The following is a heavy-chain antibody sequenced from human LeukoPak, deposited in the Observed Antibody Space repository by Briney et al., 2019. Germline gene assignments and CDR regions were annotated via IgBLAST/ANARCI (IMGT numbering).Heavy chain of an antibody. J-gene: IGHJ4*02. CDR3: AKERGGNFDY. CDR2: INGDGNSK. Sequence: GGSLRLSCAASGFTFSSYWMRWVRHAPGKGLGWVSRINGDGNSKTYADSVKGRFTISRDDSKNTLYLQMNSLRAEDTAVYYYAKERGGNFDYWGQGTLVTVSS. D-gene: IGHD3-16*01. V-gene: IGHV3-74*03. CDR1: GFTFSSYW.